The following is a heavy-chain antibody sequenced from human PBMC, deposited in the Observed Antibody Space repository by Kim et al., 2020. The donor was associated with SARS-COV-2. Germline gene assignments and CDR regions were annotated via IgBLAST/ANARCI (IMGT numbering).Heavy chain of an antibody. D-gene: IGHD3-16*02. CDR2: ISSSSSYT. CDR1: GFTFSDYY. CDR3: ARVGFDYVWGSYRDYYYYYGRDV. V-gene: IGHV3-11*05. J-gene: IGHJ6*02. Sequence: GGSLRLSCAASGFTFSDYYMSWIRQAPGKGLEWVSYISSSSSYTNYADSVKGRFTISRDNAKNSLYLQMNSLRAEDTAVYYCARVGFDYVWGSYRDYYYYYGRDVWGQGTTVTVS.